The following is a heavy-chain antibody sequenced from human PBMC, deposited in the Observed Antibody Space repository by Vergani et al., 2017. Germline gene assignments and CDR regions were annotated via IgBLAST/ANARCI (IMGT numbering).Heavy chain of an antibody. V-gene: IGHV3-23*01. Sequence: EVQLLQSGGGVIQPGGSVRLSCAASGFTFSACPMTWVRQAPGKGLEWVSAISARYPSTYYADSVKGRFTISRDNSKNMLYLQMNSLRAEDTAVYYCASLSYATTPYLQGGYDCWGQGTLVSVSS. CDR3: ASLSYATTPYLQGGYDC. J-gene: IGHJ4*02. CDR1: GFTFSACP. D-gene: IGHD2-15*01. CDR2: ISARYPST.